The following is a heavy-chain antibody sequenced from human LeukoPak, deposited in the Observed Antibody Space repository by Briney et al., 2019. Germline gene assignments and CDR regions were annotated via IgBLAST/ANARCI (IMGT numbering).Heavy chain of an antibody. Sequence: PSETLSLTCAVYGGSFSGYYWSWIRQPPGKGLEWIGEINHSGSINYNPSLKSRVTISVDTSKNQFSLKLSSVTAADTAVYYCASRQYYDILTGYESPGPNFDYWGQGTLVTVSS. D-gene: IGHD3-9*01. CDR2: INHSGSI. J-gene: IGHJ4*02. CDR1: GGSFSGYY. V-gene: IGHV4-34*01. CDR3: ASRQYYDILTGYESPGPNFDY.